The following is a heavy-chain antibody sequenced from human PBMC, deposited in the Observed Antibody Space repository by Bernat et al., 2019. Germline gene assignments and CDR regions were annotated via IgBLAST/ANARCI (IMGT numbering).Heavy chain of an antibody. D-gene: IGHD6-13*01. J-gene: IGHJ4*02. Sequence: EVQLVESGGGLVQPGGSLRLSCAASGFTVSSNYMSWVRRAPGKGLEWVSVIYSGGSTYYADSVKGRFTISRDNSKNTLYLQMNSLRAEDTGVYYCARYKPGYSSSYFDYWGQGTLVTVSS. CDR3: ARYKPGYSSSYFDY. V-gene: IGHV3-66*01. CDR2: IYSGGST. CDR1: GFTVSSNY.